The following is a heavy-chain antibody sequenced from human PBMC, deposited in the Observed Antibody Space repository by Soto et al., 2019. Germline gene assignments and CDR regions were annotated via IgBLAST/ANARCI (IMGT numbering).Heavy chain of an antibody. J-gene: IGHJ5*02. CDR1: GFTFSSYA. D-gene: IGHD5-18*01. Sequence: PGGSLRLSCAASGFTFSSYAMHWVRQAPGKGLEWVAVISYDGSNKYYADSVKGRFTISRDNSKNTLYLQMNSLRAEDTAVYYCARDRGYGTFDPWGQGTLVTVSS. V-gene: IGHV3-30-3*01. CDR2: ISYDGSNK. CDR3: ARDRGYGTFDP.